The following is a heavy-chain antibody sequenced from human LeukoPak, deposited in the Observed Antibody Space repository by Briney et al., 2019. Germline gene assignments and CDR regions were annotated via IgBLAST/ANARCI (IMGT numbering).Heavy chain of an antibody. J-gene: IGHJ3*02. CDR2: IYYSGTT. Sequence: PSETLSLTCTVSGGSISSSSDYWGWIRQPPGKGLVWIGSIYYSGTTYHNPSLKSRVTISVATSKPKFRLKLTSVAAADTAVYYCACFYGDWDAFDIWGQGTMVTVSS. CDR3: ACFYGDWDAFDI. D-gene: IGHD4-17*01. V-gene: IGHV4-39*01. CDR1: GGSISSSSDY.